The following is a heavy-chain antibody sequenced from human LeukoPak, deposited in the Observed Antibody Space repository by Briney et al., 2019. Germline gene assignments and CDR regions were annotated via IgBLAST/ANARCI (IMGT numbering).Heavy chain of an antibody. Sequence: PGGSLRLSCAASGFTFSSYAMSWVRQAPGKGLEWVSAISGSGGSTYYADSVKGRFTISRDNSKNTLYLQMNSLRAEDTAVYYCAKGWNYYGSGSLFDYWGQGTLVTVSS. CDR1: GFTFSSYA. D-gene: IGHD3-10*01. J-gene: IGHJ4*02. CDR3: AKGWNYYGSGSLFDY. CDR2: ISGSGGST. V-gene: IGHV3-23*01.